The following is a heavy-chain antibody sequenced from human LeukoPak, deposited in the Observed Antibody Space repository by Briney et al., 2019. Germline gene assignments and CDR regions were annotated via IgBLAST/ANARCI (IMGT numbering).Heavy chain of an antibody. CDR1: GFLVRSNY. D-gene: IGHD2-21*01. Sequence: PGGSLSLSFAASGFLVRSNYMSWVRQAPGKGLEWVSLIYSGDSTYYADSVKGRFTISRDNSKNTLYLQMNSLRAEDTAVYYCAGDYAVVKSFNWFDPWGQGTLVTVSS. V-gene: IGHV3-53*01. CDR2: IYSGDST. J-gene: IGHJ5*02. CDR3: AGDYAVVKSFNWFDP.